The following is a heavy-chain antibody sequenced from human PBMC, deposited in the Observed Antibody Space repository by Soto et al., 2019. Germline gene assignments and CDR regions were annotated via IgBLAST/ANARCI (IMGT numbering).Heavy chain of an antibody. CDR1: GGTFSSSG. V-gene: IGHV1-69*11. CDR2: IVPSLDTT. Sequence: QVHLVQSGTEVKKPGSSVKVSCKASGGTFSSSGFSWVRQAPGQGLEWMGMIVPSLDTTNYAQKFQATVTITEDEVTSPAYTELRSPRSEDTAVYYCARWRQPRYTADPYAVDVWGQGTRVIVSS. CDR3: ARWRQPRYTADPYAVDV. D-gene: IGHD3-16*02. J-gene: IGHJ6*02.